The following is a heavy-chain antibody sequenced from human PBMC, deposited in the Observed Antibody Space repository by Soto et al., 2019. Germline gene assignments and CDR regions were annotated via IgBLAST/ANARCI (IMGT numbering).Heavy chain of an antibody. D-gene: IGHD3-10*01. CDR3: AADYEFGELLGGY. J-gene: IGHJ4*02. CDR2: IVVGSGNT. V-gene: IGHV1-58*01. Sequence: ASVKVSCKASGFTFTSSAVQWVRQARGQRLEWIGWIVVGSGNTNYAQKFQERVTITRDMSTSTAYMELSSLRSEDTAVYYRAADYEFGELLGGYWGQGTLVTVSS. CDR1: GFTFTSSA.